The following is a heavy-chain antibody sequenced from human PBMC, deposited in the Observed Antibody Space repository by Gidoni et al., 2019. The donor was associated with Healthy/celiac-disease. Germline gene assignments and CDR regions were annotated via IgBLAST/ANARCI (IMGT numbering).Heavy chain of an antibody. CDR2: ISSSGSTI. CDR3: ARPGIAVAGTRRYYYGMDV. D-gene: IGHD6-19*01. V-gene: IGHV3-11*01. J-gene: IGHJ6*02. Sequence: GLEWVSYISSSGSTIYYADSVKGRFTISRDNAKNSLYLQMNSLRAEDTAVYYCARPGIAVAGTRRYYYGMDVWGQGTTVTVSS.